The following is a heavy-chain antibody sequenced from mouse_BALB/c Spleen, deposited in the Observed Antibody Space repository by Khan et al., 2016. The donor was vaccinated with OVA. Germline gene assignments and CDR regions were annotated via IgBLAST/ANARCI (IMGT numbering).Heavy chain of an antibody. CDR2: ISPGSGDT. V-gene: IGHV1-77*01. Sequence: QVQLQQSGAELARPGASVKLSCKASGYTFTDYYINWVKQRTGQGLEWIGEISPGSGDTYYNEKFKGKATLTADKSSTTAYMQLSSLTSEASAVYFCARRNYSGYTFANWAQGILVTVSA. CDR1: GYTFTDYY. CDR3: ARRNYSGYTFAN. J-gene: IGHJ3*01. D-gene: IGHD3-1*01.